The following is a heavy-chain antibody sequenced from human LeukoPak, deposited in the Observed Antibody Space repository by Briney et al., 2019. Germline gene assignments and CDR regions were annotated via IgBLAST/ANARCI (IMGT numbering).Heavy chain of an antibody. V-gene: IGHV1-8*01. J-gene: IGHJ6*03. Sequence: APVKVSCTASGYTFSDYDINWVRQATGQGLEWMGWINPNSGNAGYAQKFQGRVTMTRNTSISTAYMELSSLRSEDTAVYYCASALAWGGSSYSYYYMDVWDKGTTVTVSS. CDR3: ASALAWGGSSYSYYYMDV. D-gene: IGHD1-26*01. CDR1: GYTFSDYD. CDR2: INPNSGNA.